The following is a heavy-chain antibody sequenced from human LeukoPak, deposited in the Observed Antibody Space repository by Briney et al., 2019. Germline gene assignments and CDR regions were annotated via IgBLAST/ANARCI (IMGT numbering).Heavy chain of an antibody. V-gene: IGHV4-34*01. CDR3: AREKIAAAGPRGYFDY. CDR2: INHSGST. D-gene: IGHD6-13*01. J-gene: IGHJ4*02. Sequence: SSETLSLXCAVYGGSFSGYYWRWIRQPPGKGLESIGEINHSGSTNYNPSLKSRVTISVDTSKNQFSLKLSSVTAADTAVYYCAREKIAAAGPRGYFDYWGQGTLVTVSS. CDR1: GGSFSGYY.